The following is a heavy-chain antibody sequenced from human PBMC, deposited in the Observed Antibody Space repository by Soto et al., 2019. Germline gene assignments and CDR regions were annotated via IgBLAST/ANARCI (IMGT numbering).Heavy chain of an antibody. CDR3: ARDYVWGSYRNPYGMDV. V-gene: IGHV1-2*02. Sequence: ASVKVSCKASGYTFTGYYIHWVRQAPGQGLEWMGWINPNSGGTNYAQKFQGRVTMTRDTSISTAYMELSRLRSDDTAVYYCARDYVWGSYRNPYGMDVWGQGTTVTVSS. CDR2: INPNSGGT. CDR1: GYTFTGYY. J-gene: IGHJ6*02. D-gene: IGHD3-16*02.